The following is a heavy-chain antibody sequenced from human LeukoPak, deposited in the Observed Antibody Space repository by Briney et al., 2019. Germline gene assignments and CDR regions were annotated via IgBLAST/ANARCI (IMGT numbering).Heavy chain of an antibody. CDR2: IYHSGTT. V-gene: IGHV4-30-2*01. Sequence: PSETLSLTCSVSGGSISTNGQYWNWIRQPPGKGLEWLGYIYHSGTTYYNPSLRSRVTISVDRSKNQFSLKLSSVTAADTAVYCCARRGSSSSRGGSWFDPWGQGTLVTVSS. J-gene: IGHJ5*02. CDR3: ARRGSSSSRGGSWFDP. CDR1: GGSISTNGQY. D-gene: IGHD6-6*01.